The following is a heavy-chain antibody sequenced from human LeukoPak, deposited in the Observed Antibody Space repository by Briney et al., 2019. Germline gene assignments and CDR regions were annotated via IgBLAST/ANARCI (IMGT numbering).Heavy chain of an antibody. V-gene: IGHV4-39*01. D-gene: IGHD6-6*01. J-gene: IGHJ4*02. CDR2: IYYSGST. CDR3: GRKGDRIAARPLDH. CDR1: GGSISSSSYY. Sequence: SETLSLTCTVSGGSISSSSYYWGWIRQPPGKGVEWIGSIYYSGSTYYNPSLKSRVTISVDTSKNQFSLKLSSVTAADTAVYYCGRKGDRIAARPLDHWGQGTLVTVSS.